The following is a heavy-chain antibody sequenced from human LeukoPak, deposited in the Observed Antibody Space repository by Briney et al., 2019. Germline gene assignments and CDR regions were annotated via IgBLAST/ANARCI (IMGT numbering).Heavy chain of an antibody. CDR1: GYNFATYW. J-gene: IGHJ4*02. CDR3: AKFHATWYGDT. D-gene: IGHD6-13*01. CDR2: IYPGNSHT. Sequence: GESLKISCQGSGYNFATYWIVWVRQLRGKGLGWMGIIYPGNSHTRYSPSFQGQVTISADTSISTAYLHWSSLQSSDTAMYYCAKFHATWYGDTWGQGTLVTVSS. V-gene: IGHV5-51*01.